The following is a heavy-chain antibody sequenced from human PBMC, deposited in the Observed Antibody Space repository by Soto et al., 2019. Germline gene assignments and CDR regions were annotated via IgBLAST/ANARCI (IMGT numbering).Heavy chain of an antibody. J-gene: IGHJ4*02. CDR3: ATLESAGSGIDY. CDR2: ISSSSSYI. V-gene: IGHV3-21*01. CDR1: GFTFSSYS. Sequence: GGSLRLSCAASGFTFSSYSMNWVRQAPGKGLEWVSSISSSSSYIYYADSVKGRFTISRDNAKNSLYLQMNSLRAEDTAVYYCATLESAGSGIDYWGQGTLVTVSS. D-gene: IGHD6-25*01.